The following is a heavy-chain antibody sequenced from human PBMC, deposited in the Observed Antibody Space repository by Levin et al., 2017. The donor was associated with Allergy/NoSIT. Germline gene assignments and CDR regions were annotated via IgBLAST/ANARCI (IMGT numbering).Heavy chain of an antibody. V-gene: IGHV3-30*18. Sequence: PPGGSLRLSCAASGFTFTIYGIYWVRQAPGKGLEWVAIISSDGSYKSYADSVKGRFTVSRDNSKNTLYLQMNSLRPEDTAVYYCAKGGDMDVWGKGTTVTVSS. CDR2: ISSDGSYK. CDR3: AKGGDMDV. CDR1: GFTFTIYG. J-gene: IGHJ6*03. D-gene: IGHD3-10*01.